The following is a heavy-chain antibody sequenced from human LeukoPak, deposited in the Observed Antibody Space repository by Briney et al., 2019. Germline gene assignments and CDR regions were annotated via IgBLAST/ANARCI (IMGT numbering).Heavy chain of an antibody. CDR2: IYYSGSP. V-gene: IGHV4-39*01. D-gene: IGHD3-10*01. Sequence: SETLSLTCTVSGGSISSSSYYWGWIRQPPGKGLEWIGGIYYSGSPYYNPSLKSRVTISVDTSKKQFSLKLSSVTAADTAVYYCARHVGFITMVRGVINNNWFDPWGQGTLVTVSS. CDR3: ARHVGFITMVRGVINNNWFDP. CDR1: GGSISSSSYY. J-gene: IGHJ5*02.